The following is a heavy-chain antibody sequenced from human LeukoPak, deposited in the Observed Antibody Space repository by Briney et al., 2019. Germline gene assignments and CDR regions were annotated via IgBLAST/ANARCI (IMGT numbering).Heavy chain of an antibody. CDR2: ISGSGGST. CDR1: GFTFSSYA. CDR3: ARERSRRETETGTTGNNWFDP. V-gene: IGHV3-23*01. Sequence: PGGSLRLSCAASGFTFSSYAMSWVRQAPGKGLEWVSAISGSGGSTYYADSVKGRFTISRDNAKNSLYLQMNSLRAEDTAVYYCARERSRRETETGTTGNNWFDPWGQGTLVTVSS. J-gene: IGHJ5*02. D-gene: IGHD1-7*01.